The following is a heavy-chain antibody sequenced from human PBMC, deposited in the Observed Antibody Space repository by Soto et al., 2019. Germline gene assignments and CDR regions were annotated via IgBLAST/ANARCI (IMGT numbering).Heavy chain of an antibody. Sequence: PSETLSLTCAVPGGSISSSNWWSWVRQPPGKGLEWIGEIYHSGSTNYNPSLKGRVTISVDKSKNQFSLKLSSVTAADTAVYYCARVEYDFWRGYYYYGMDVWGQGTTVTVSS. J-gene: IGHJ6*02. D-gene: IGHD3-3*01. V-gene: IGHV4-4*02. CDR1: GGSISSSNW. CDR3: ARVEYDFWRGYYYYGMDV. CDR2: IYHSGST.